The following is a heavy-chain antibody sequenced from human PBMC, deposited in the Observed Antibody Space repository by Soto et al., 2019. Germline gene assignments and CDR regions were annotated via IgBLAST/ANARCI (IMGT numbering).Heavy chain of an antibody. Sequence: PSETLSLTCTVSGGSITTSSYYWGWIRQPPGKGLEWIGSMYYSGTTYYNPSLKSRVTISVDNSKNTLYLQMNSLRAEDTAVYYCAKAPPYVGSHFDYWGQGTLVTVSS. D-gene: IGHD3-16*01. CDR1: GGSITTSSYY. J-gene: IGHJ4*02. CDR3: AKAPPYVGSHFDY. V-gene: IGHV4-39*07. CDR2: MYYSGTT.